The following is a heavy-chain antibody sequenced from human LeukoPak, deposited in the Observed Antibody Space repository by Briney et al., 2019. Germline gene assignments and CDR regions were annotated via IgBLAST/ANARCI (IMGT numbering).Heavy chain of an antibody. J-gene: IGHJ3*02. CDR2: IYSGGST. V-gene: IGHV3-53*01. Sequence: GGSLRLSCAASGFTVSSNYMSWVRQAPGKGLEWVSVIYSGGSTYYADSVKGRFTISRDNSKNTLYLQMNSLRAEDTAVCYCAREGSRGAFDIWGQGTMVTVSS. CDR3: AREGSRGAFDI. CDR1: GFTVSSNY.